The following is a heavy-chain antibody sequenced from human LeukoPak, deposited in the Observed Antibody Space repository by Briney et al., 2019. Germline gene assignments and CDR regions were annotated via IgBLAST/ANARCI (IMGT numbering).Heavy chain of an antibody. CDR2: ISSSSSYI. Sequence: GGSLRLSCAASGFTFNSYSMNWVRQAPGKGLEWVSSISSSSSYIYYADSVKGRFTISRDNAKNSLYLQMNSLRAEDTAVYYCARDARGVDYGGKGTWDYWGQGTLVTVSS. CDR1: GFTFNSYS. CDR3: ARDARGVDYGGKGTWDY. J-gene: IGHJ4*02. V-gene: IGHV3-21*01. D-gene: IGHD4-23*01.